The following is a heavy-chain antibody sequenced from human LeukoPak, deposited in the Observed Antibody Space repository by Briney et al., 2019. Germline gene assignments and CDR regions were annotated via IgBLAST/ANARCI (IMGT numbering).Heavy chain of an antibody. CDR1: GFTFSSYG. J-gene: IGHJ4*02. CDR3: AKDRQRFIVGASGGLAGFDY. CDR2: ISYDGSNK. Sequence: GGSLRLSCAASGFTFSSYGTHWVRQAPGKGLEWVALISYDGSNKYYVDSVKGRFTISRDNSKNTLYLQMNSLRAEDTAVYYCAKDRQRFIVGASGGLAGFDYWGLGTLVTVSS. V-gene: IGHV3-30*18. D-gene: IGHD1-26*01.